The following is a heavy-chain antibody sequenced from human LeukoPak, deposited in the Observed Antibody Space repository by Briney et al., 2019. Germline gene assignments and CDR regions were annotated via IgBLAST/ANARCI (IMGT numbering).Heavy chain of an antibody. CDR1: GFTLSSYL. CDR3: AREGAAAGFKPYYYYYYCMDV. J-gene: IGHJ6*03. D-gene: IGHD6-13*01. V-gene: IGHV3-7*01. CDR2: IKVVGRET. Sequence: PGGCLRLSRAASGFTLSSYLMSWGRPAPGGGLGWVANIKVVGRETYYVDSVKGRFTVSRDTAKDSLYLQMNSPRAEDTAVYYCAREGAAAGFKPYYYYYYCMDVWGKGTTVTIAS.